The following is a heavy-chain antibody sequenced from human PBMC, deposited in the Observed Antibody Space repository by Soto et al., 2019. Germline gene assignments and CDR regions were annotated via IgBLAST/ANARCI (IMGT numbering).Heavy chain of an antibody. CDR2: ISPNNGET. CDR3: ARDIRPHYLPTEY. J-gene: IGHJ4*02. Sequence: DSVKVSCKGSGYTFTAYTIIWVRQAPGQGLEWMGWISPNNGETGSAQSLQGRLTITTDTSTATVYMELRGLTSDDTAVYYCARDIRPHYLPTEYSGKGTLVTGSS. CDR1: GYTFTAYT. D-gene: IGHD3-10*01. V-gene: IGHV1-18*01.